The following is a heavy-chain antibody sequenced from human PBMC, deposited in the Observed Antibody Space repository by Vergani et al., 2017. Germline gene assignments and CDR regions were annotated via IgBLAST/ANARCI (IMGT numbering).Heavy chain of an antibody. CDR2: IWYDGSNK. CDR3: ARWGNEKRLDS. Sequence: QVQLVESEGGVVQPGRSLTLSCVASGFTFSSYGMHWVRQAPGKGLEWVAVIWYDGSNKYYGDSVKGRFTISRDNSKNTLYLQMNSLRVEVTAVYYCARWGNEKRLDSWGQGTLVTVSS. CDR1: GFTFSSYG. D-gene: IGHD1-1*01. J-gene: IGHJ5*01. V-gene: IGHV3-33*01.